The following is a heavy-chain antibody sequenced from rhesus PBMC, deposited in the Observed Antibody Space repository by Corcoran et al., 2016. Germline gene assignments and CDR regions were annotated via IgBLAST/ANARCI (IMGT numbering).Heavy chain of an antibody. CDR1: GGSISDDYY. CDR2: IYGSGSST. J-gene: IGHJ4*01. Sequence: QVQLQESGPGLVKPSETLSLTCAVSGGSISDDYYWSWIRQPPGKGLEWIGYIYGSGSSTNYNPSLKSRVTLSVDTSKTQLSLKLSSVTTADTAVYYCARTLYSNYLDYWGQGVLVTVSS. V-gene: IGHV4-106*01. D-gene: IGHD4-23*01. CDR3: ARTLYSNYLDY.